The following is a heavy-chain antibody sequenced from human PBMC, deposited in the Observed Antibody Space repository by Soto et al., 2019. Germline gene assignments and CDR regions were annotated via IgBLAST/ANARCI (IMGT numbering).Heavy chain of an antibody. CDR3: ARDLETTVVTPTAFAI. J-gene: IGHJ3*02. D-gene: IGHD4-17*01. CDR2: IIPIFGTA. CDR1: GGTFSSYA. V-gene: IGHV1-69*06. Sequence: GASVKVSCKASGGTFSSYAISWVRQAPGQGLEWMGGIIPIFGTANYAQKFQGRVTITADKSTSTAYMELSSLRSEDTAVYYCARDLETTVVTPTAFAIWGQGTTVTVSS.